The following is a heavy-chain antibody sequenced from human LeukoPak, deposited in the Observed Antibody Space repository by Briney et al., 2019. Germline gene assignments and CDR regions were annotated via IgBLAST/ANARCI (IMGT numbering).Heavy chain of an antibody. V-gene: IGHV3-21*01. CDR3: ARSHDFWSGYYFDY. D-gene: IGHD3-3*01. Sequence: PGGSLRLSCAASGFTFSSYSMNWVRQAPGKGLEWVSSISSSSSYMYYADSVKGRFTISRDNAKNTLYLQMNSLRAEDTAVYYCARSHDFWSGYYFDYWGQGTLVTVSS. CDR1: GFTFSSYS. J-gene: IGHJ4*02. CDR2: ISSSSSYM.